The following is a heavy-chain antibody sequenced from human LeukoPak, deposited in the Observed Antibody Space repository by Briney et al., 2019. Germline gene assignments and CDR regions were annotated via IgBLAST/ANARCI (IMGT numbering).Heavy chain of an antibody. V-gene: IGHV3-23*01. Sequence: GGSLRLSCAASGFTFISYAMTWVRQAPGKGLEWVSAISGSGGSSYYTDSVKGRFTISRDNSKNTVFLQMNSLRAEDTAVYYCAAPYDFWSGYNYWGQGTLVTVSS. J-gene: IGHJ4*02. CDR2: ISGSGGSS. CDR3: AAPYDFWSGYNY. CDR1: GFTFISYA. D-gene: IGHD3-3*01.